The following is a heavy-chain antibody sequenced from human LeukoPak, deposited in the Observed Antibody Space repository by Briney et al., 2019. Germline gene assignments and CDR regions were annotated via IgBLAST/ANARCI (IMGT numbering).Heavy chain of an antibody. CDR1: GGSFSGYY. CDR2: INHSGST. D-gene: IGHD2-2*01. J-gene: IGHJ4*02. CDR3: ARSRVPDY. V-gene: IGHV4-34*01. Sequence: SETLSLTCAVYGGSFSGYYWSWIRQPPGKGLEWIGEINHSGSTNYNPSLKSRVTISVDTSKNQFSLKLSSVTAADTAVYYCARSRVPDYWGQGPLVTVSS.